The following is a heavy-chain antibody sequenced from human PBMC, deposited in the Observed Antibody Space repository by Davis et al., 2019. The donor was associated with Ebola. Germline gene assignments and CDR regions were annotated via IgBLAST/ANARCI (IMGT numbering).Heavy chain of an antibody. CDR3: ARFNYDSSGWYFDY. CDR1: GGSISSYY. CDR2: IYHSGST. J-gene: IGHJ4*02. Sequence: MPSETLSLTCTVSGGSISSYYWSWIRQPPGKGLEWIGYIYHSGSTYYNPSLKSRVTISVDRSKNQFSLKLSSVTAADTAVYYCARFNYDSSGWYFDYWGQGTLVTVSS. V-gene: IGHV4-59*01. D-gene: IGHD3-22*01.